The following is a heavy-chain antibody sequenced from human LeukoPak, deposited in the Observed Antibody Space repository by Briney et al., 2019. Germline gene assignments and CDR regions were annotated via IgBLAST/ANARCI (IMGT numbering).Heavy chain of an antibody. J-gene: IGHJ6*03. Sequence: PGGSLRLSCAASGFTFSDSYMTWVRQAPGKGVEWVAYISGSGHDINYPDSVKGRFTISRDNAKNSLYLQMSSLRVEDTAVYYCTRVSSKATVRGLITKKNYYYYYMDVWGKGTTVTISS. CDR3: TRVSSKATVRGLITKKNYYYYYMDV. CDR2: ISGSGHDI. D-gene: IGHD3-10*01. V-gene: IGHV3-11*04. CDR1: GFTFSDSY.